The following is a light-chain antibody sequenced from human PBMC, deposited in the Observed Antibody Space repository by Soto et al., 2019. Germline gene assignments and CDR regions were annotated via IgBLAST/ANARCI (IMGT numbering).Light chain of an antibody. CDR3: SSFTYSSTLVV. Sequence: QSALTQPASVSVSPGQSITLSCTGTSSDIGGYNFVSWYQHHPGKAPKLMIYEVNNRHSGVSSRFSGSKSGNTASLTISGLQIEDEDDYYCSSFTYSSTLVVFGGGTKLTVL. CDR1: SSDIGGYNF. CDR2: EVN. J-gene: IGLJ2*01. V-gene: IGLV2-14*01.